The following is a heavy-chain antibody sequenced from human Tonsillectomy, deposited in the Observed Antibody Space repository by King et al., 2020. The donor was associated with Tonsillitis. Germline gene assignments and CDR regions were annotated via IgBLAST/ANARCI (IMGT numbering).Heavy chain of an antibody. Sequence: QLVQSGPELKKPGASVKVSCKASGYTFTTYGISWVRQAPGQGLEWMGWISTYNGHTNYAQKVQGRVTMTTDTSTSTVYMEVGSLRADDTAIYYCARDGVLTAFDFWGQGTLVTVSS. CDR1: GYTFTTYG. D-gene: IGHD3-10*01. CDR2: ISTYNGHT. V-gene: IGHV1-18*01. CDR3: ARDGVLTAFDF. J-gene: IGHJ3*01.